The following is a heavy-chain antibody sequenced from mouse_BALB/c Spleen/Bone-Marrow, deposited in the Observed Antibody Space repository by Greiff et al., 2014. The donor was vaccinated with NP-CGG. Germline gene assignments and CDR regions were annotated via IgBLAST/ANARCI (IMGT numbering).Heavy chain of an antibody. CDR2: INVNGDTT. D-gene: IGHD2-4*01. CDR1: GFTFSSYG. V-gene: IGHV5-6-3*01. Sequence: DVQLVESGGGLVQPGGSLKLSCAASGFTFSSYGMSWVRQTPDKRLEMIATINVNGDTTYHPDSVKGRFTISRVNVKNTLYLQMSSLKSEDTAMYYCARGYDYSSWFAYWGQGTLVTVSA. J-gene: IGHJ3*01. CDR3: ARGYDYSSWFAY.